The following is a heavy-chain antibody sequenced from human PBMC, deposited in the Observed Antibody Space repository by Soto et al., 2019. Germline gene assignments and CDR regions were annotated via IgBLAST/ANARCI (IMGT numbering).Heavy chain of an antibody. CDR3: ARDWGVITMVRGVIQPGGWFDP. CDR1: GGSISSGGYY. Sequence: SETLSLTCTVSGGSISSGGYYWSWIRQHPGKGLEWIGYIYYSGSTYYNPSLKSRVTISVDTSKNQFSLKLSSVTAADTAVYYCARDWGVITMVRGVIQPGGWFDPWGQGTLVTVSS. J-gene: IGHJ5*02. V-gene: IGHV4-31*03. CDR2: IYYSGST. D-gene: IGHD3-10*01.